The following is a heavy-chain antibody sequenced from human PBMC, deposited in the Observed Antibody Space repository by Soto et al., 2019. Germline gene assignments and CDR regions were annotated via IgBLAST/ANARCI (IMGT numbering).Heavy chain of an antibody. Sequence: LSLTCPVAGGSISSGDYYWSWIRQPPGKGLEWIGYIYYSGSPYYNPSLKSRVTISVDTSKNQFSLKLSSVTAADTAVYYCASSITMIVANFDYWGQGTLVTVSS. CDR2: IYYSGSP. CDR1: GGSISSGDYY. CDR3: ASSITMIVANFDY. V-gene: IGHV4-30-4*01. J-gene: IGHJ4*02. D-gene: IGHD3-22*01.